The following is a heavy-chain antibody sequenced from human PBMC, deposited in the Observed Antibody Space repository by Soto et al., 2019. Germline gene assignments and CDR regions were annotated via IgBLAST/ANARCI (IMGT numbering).Heavy chain of an antibody. CDR3: AKGGPRQWLPDY. CDR2: ISGSGDTT. D-gene: IGHD5-12*01. J-gene: IGHJ4*02. Sequence: PGGSLRLSCAASGFTFRSYAMSWVRQAPGKGLEWVSGISGSGDTTYQADSVKGRFTISRDNSKDMLYLQMNSLRGEDTALYYCAKGGPRQWLPDYWGQGTLVTVSS. V-gene: IGHV3-23*01. CDR1: GFTFRSYA.